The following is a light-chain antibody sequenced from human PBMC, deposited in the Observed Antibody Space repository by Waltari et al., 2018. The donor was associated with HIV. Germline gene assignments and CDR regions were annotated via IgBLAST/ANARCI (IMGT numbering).Light chain of an antibody. CDR3: QVWDSRSDHPV. V-gene: IGLV3-21*02. Sequence: SYVLTQPPSVSVAPGQTARITCAGNNIGSKTVHGYQQGPGQAPVLVVHADSDRPSGIPERFSGSNSGNTATLTISRVEAGDEADYYCQVWDSRSDHPVLGGGTRLTVL. J-gene: IGLJ3*02. CDR2: ADS. CDR1: NIGSKT.